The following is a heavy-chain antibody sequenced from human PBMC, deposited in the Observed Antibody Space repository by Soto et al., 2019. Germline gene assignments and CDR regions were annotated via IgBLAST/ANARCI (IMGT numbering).Heavy chain of an antibody. J-gene: IGHJ3*02. CDR2: INHSGST. D-gene: IGHD4-4*01. CDR3: ARDSTRRGACDI. Sequence: PSGTLSLTCAVYDGTFSVYDWIWIRQSPGEGLEWIGEINHSGSTNYNPSLKSRVTMSVDASKNQFSLKLSSVTAADTAVYYCARDSTRRGACDIWGQGTTVTVSS. CDR1: DGTFSVYD. V-gene: IGHV4-34*01.